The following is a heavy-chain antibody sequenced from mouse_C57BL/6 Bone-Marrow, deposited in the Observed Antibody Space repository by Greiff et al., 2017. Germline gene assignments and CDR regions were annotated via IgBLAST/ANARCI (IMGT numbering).Heavy chain of an antibody. CDR2: IYPTSGRT. Sequence: QVQLQQPGAELVKPGASVKMSCKASGYTFTSYWITWVKQRPGQGLEWIGDIYPTSGRTNYNEKFKSKAILTVDTSSNTAYMQLSSLTSEDSAVFYCARSGPLGRSFDYWGHGTTLTVSS. J-gene: IGHJ2*01. CDR1: GYTFTSYW. CDR3: ARSGPLGRSFDY. V-gene: IGHV1-55*01. D-gene: IGHD4-1*01.